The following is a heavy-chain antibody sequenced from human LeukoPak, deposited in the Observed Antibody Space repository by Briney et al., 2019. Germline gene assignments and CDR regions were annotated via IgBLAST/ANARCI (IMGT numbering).Heavy chain of an antibody. V-gene: IGHV3-53*01. CDR2: IYSGGST. D-gene: IGHD3-22*01. J-gene: IGHJ4*02. CDR1: GFTVSSNY. CDR3: ARGLKYYDSSGFGDY. Sequence: PGGSLRLSCAASGFTVSSNYMSWVRQAPGKGLEWVSVIYSGGSTYYADSMKGRFTISRDNSKNTLYLQMNSLRVEDTAVYYCARGLKYYDSSGFGDYWGQGTLVTVSS.